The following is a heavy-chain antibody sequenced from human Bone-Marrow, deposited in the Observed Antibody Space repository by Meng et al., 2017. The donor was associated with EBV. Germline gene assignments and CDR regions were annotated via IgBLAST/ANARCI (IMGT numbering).Heavy chain of an antibody. Sequence: QVQLVHAGAEVKKPGSSAKVSCNTTGGTFSSSAVSGVRQAPGQGLEWMGGLIPKSGVPYFARKFQGRLTITADESTSTHYMDLTSLRSDDTAVYYCASESGRGFTPDYWGRGTLVTVSS. D-gene: IGHD3-10*01. CDR3: ASESGRGFTPDY. CDR1: GGTFSSSA. V-gene: IGHV1-69*01. J-gene: IGHJ4*02. CDR2: LIPKSGVP.